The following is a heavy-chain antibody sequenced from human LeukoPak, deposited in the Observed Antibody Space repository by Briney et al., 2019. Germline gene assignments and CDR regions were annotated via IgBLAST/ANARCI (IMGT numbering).Heavy chain of an antibody. CDR2: IYYDGST. J-gene: IGHJ4*02. CDR1: GVSINDFY. CDR3: TKVGLSGLFDY. V-gene: IGHV4-59*01. D-gene: IGHD3-10*01. Sequence: PSETLSLTCTVSGVSINDFYWTWIRQSPGNGLEWIGYIYYDGSTDYNPSLKSRVTMSIDTSRSQFSLKLNSVTAVDTAVYYCTKVGLSGLFDYWGQGALVTVSS.